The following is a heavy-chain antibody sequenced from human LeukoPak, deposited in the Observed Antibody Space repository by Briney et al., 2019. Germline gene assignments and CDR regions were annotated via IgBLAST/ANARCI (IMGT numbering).Heavy chain of an antibody. J-gene: IGHJ4*02. CDR2: IYTSGST. V-gene: IGHV4-4*09. CDR1: AGSISSYY. CDR3: ARLNYDFWSGYYALHFDY. D-gene: IGHD3-3*01. Sequence: SETLSLTCTVSAGSISSYYWSWIRQPPGKGLEWIGYIYTSGSTNYNPSLKSRVTISVGASKTQFSLKLSSVTAADTAVYYCARLNYDFWSGYYALHFDYWGQGTLVTVSS.